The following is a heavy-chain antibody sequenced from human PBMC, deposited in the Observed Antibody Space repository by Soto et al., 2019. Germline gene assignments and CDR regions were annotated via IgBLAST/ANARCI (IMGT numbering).Heavy chain of an antibody. CDR2: INAGNGNT. CDR1: GYTFTSYA. V-gene: IGHV1-3*01. J-gene: IGHJ4*02. Sequence: QVQLVQSGAEVKKPGASVKVSCKASGYTFTSYAMHWVRQAPGQRLEWMGWINAGNGNTKYSQKFEGRVTIIRDTSASTAYMELSSLRSEDTAVYYCAKGSAPSTFDYWGQGTLVTVSS. CDR3: AKGSAPSTFDY.